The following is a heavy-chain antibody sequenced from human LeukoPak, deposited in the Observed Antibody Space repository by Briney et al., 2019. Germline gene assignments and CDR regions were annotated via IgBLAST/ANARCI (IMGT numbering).Heavy chain of an antibody. V-gene: IGHV3-30-3*01. D-gene: IGHD1-7*01. Sequence: GGSLRLSCAASGFTFSSYAMHWVRQAPDKGLEWVAVISYDGSNKYYADSVKGRFTISRDNSKNTLYLQMNSLRAEDTAVYYCARSRAITGTYFDYWGRGTLVTVSS. CDR1: GFTFSSYA. CDR2: ISYDGSNK. CDR3: ARSRAITGTYFDY. J-gene: IGHJ4*02.